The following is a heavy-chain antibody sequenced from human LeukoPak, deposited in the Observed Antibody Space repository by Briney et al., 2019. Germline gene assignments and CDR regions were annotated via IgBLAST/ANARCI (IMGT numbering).Heavy chain of an antibody. D-gene: IGHD6-19*01. CDR1: GFTLSSYA. Sequence: GGSLRLSCAASGFTLSSYAMNWVRQAPGKGLEWVAVISYDGRIIDYADSVKGRFAVSRDNSKNTLYLQMNSLRPEDTALYYSAKSYDNGWYVCDYWGQGTLVTVSS. J-gene: IGHJ4*02. CDR3: AKSYDNGWYVCDY. CDR2: ISYDGRII. V-gene: IGHV3-30*18.